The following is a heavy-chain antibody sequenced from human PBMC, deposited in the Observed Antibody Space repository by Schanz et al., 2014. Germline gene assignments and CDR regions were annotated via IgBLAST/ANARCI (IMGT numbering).Heavy chain of an antibody. Sequence: QVQLVQSGAAVKKPGASVKVSCKASGYTFSSYGITWVRQAPGQGLEWMGWINGYNGHTLYAQKFQGRVTMTTDTSTSTAYMELTSLRVDDTAVYYCARDLSAYVGNYFDYWGQGTLVTVSA. V-gene: IGHV1-18*01. J-gene: IGHJ4*02. CDR2: INGYNGHT. D-gene: IGHD5-12*01. CDR1: GYTFSSYG. CDR3: ARDLSAYVGNYFDY.